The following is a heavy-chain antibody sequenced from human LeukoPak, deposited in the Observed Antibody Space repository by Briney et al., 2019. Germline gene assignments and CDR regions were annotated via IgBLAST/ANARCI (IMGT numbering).Heavy chain of an antibody. CDR2: IRSSSTYV. CDR3: ARDFYDGFALDY. V-gene: IGHV3-21*01. D-gene: IGHD2/OR15-2a*01. Sequence: GGSLRLSCAASGFTFSTYTMNWVRQAPGKGLEWVSSIRSSSTYVYYAESVKGRFTISRDNAKNSLYLQMNSLRDEDTAVYYCARDFYDGFALDYWGQGTLVTVSS. CDR1: GFTFSTYT. J-gene: IGHJ4*02.